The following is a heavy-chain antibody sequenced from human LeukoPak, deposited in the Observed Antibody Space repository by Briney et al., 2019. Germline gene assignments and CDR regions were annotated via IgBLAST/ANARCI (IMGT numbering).Heavy chain of an antibody. CDR2: ISGSGGST. CDR1: GFTFSSYA. V-gene: IGHV3-23*01. CDR3: AKAFAVARAFDY. D-gene: IGHD6-19*01. J-gene: IGHJ4*02. Sequence: GSLRLSCAASGFTFSSYAMSWVRQAPGKGLEWVSAISGSGGSTYYADSVKGRFTISRDNSKNTLYLQMNSLRAEDTAVYYCAKAFAVARAFDYWGQGTLVTVSS.